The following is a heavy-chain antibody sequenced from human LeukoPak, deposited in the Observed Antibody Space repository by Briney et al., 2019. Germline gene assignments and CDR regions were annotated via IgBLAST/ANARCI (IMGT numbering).Heavy chain of an antibody. J-gene: IGHJ4*02. Sequence: SVKVSCKASGGTFSSYAISWVRQAPGQGLEWMGRIIPILGIANYAQKFQGRVTITADKSTSTAYMELSSLRSDDTAVYYCARDISYGMVRGVMAYWGQGTLVTVSS. CDR3: ARDISYGMVRGVMAY. V-gene: IGHV1-69*04. CDR1: GGTFSSYA. CDR2: IIPILGIA. D-gene: IGHD3-10*01.